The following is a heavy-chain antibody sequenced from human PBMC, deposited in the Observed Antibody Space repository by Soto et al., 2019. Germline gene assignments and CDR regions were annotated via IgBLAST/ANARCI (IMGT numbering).Heavy chain of an antibody. CDR3: ARDFSSLGNFEY. D-gene: IGHD6-6*01. CDR1: GFTFSNYD. Sequence: GGALRLSCAASGFTFSNYDMSWVRQAPGKGLEWVSSFSGSGGRTYYADSVKGRFTISRDNSKNTLYLQMNSLRAEDTAVYYCARDFSSLGNFEYWGQGTLVTVSS. V-gene: IGHV3-23*01. J-gene: IGHJ4*02. CDR2: FSGSGGRT.